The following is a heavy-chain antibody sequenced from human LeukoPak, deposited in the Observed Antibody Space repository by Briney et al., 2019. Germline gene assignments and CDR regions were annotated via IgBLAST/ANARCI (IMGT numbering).Heavy chain of an antibody. D-gene: IGHD3-22*01. V-gene: IGHV3-30-3*01. CDR1: GFTFSTDD. CDR2: ISYDGSNK. J-gene: IGHJ5*02. CDR3: ARVHYYDSSGYYA. Sequence: PGGSLRLSCAASGFTFSTDDIHWVRQAPGKGLEWVAVISYDGSNKYYADSVKGRFTISRDNSKNTLYLQMNSLRAEDTAVYYCARVHYYDSSGYYAWGQGTLVTVSS.